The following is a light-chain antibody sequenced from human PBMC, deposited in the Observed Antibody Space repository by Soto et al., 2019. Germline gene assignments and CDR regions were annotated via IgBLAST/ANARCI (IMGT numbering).Light chain of an antibody. V-gene: IGLV1-40*01. CDR3: QSYDSSLSGYV. CDR2: ENN. Sequence: QLVLTQPPSVSEAPGQRVTISCTGSSSNIGAGYEAHWYQQVPGTAPKLLIYENNNRPSGVPDRFSGSKSGTSASLAITGLQAEDEAEYYCQSYDSSLSGYVFGTGTKPPS. CDR1: SSNIGAGYE. J-gene: IGLJ1*01.